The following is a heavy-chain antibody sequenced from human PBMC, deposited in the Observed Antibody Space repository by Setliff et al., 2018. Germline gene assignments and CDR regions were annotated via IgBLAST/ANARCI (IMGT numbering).Heavy chain of an antibody. Sequence: PSETLSLTCTVYGVSFSDYYWGWVRQSPGKGLDWIGEINHSGTTNYDPSLEGRISISVDTSKRQFSLKLSSVTAADMAVYYCRLWSGYYKNDYWAQGTLVTVSS. J-gene: IGHJ4*02. D-gene: IGHD3-3*01. CDR1: GVSFSDYY. V-gene: IGHV4-34*01. CDR3: RLWSGYYKNDY. CDR2: INHSGTT.